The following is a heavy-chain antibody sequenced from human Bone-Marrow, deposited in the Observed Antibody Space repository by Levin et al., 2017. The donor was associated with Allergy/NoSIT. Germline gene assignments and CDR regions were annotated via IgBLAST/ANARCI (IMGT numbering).Heavy chain of an antibody. V-gene: IGHV4-59*01. Sequence: PGGSLRLSCSVSGGSISSYYWSWIRQPPGKGLEWIGYIYYSGSTNYNPSLKSRVTISVDTSKNQFSLKLSSVTAADTAVYYCASRSVDGRGMVGVDSWGQGTMVTVSS. CDR2: IYYSGST. CDR1: GGSISSYY. J-gene: IGHJ3*02. CDR3: ASRSVDGRGMVGVDS. D-gene: IGHD6-19*01.